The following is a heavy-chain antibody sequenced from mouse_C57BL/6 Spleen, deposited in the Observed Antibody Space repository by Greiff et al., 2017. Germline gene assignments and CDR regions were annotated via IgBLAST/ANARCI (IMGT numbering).Heavy chain of an antibody. V-gene: IGHV14-1*01. CDR1: GFNIKDYY. D-gene: IGHD1-1*01. Sequence: VQLKQSGAELVRPGASVKLSCTASGFNIKDYYMHWVKQRPEQGLEWIGRIDPEDGDTEYAPKFQGKATMTADTSSNTAYLQLSSLTSEDTAVYYCTSSSYGSSPWFAYWGQGTLVTVSA. J-gene: IGHJ3*01. CDR3: TSSSYGSSPWFAY. CDR2: IDPEDGDT.